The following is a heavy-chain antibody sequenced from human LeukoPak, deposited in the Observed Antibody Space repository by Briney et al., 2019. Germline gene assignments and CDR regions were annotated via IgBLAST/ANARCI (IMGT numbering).Heavy chain of an antibody. CDR3: ARVRWAATTRDAFDI. CDR1: GFTFSSYS. J-gene: IGHJ3*02. CDR2: ISSSSSYI. D-gene: IGHD4-23*01. V-gene: IGHV3-21*01. Sequence: GGSLRLSCAASGFTFSSYSMNWVRQAPGKGLEWVSSISSSSSYIYYADSVKGRFAISRDNAKNSLYLQMNSLRAEDTAVYYCARVRWAATTRDAFDIWGQGTMVTVSS.